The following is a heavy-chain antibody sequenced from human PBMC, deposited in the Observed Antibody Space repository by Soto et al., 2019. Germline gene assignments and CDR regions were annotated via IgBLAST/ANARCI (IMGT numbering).Heavy chain of an antibody. Sequence: EVQLLESGGGLVQPGGSLRLSCAASGFTFSSYAMSWVRQATGKGLECVSAISGSGGSTYYADSGKGRLTVSRDNSNSTLDLQMNSLRPEDKDVYDNANAFKQWLVAHFDYWGQGTLVTVAS. CDR3: ANAFKQWLVAHFDY. CDR1: GFTFSSYA. CDR2: ISGSGGST. J-gene: IGHJ4*02. D-gene: IGHD6-19*01. V-gene: IGHV3-23*01.